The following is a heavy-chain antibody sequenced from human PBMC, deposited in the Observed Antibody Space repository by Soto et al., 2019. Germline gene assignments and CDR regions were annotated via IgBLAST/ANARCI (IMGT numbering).Heavy chain of an antibody. D-gene: IGHD6-13*01. CDR3: AKVKTASGSES. CDR1: GFTFSSHA. J-gene: IGHJ5*02. Sequence: GGSLRLSCAASGFTFSSHAMNWVRQTPGKGLEWVSLISGGGVTYYSDSVKGRFTISRDNSKSTLYLQMNSLRAEDTALYYCAKVKTASGSESWGQGTLVTVSS. CDR2: ISGGGVT. V-gene: IGHV3-23*01.